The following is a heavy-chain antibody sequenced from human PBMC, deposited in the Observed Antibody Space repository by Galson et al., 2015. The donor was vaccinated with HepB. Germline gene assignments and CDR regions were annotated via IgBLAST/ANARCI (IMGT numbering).Heavy chain of an antibody. D-gene: IGHD6-19*01. CDR1: GYTFSSYD. CDR3: ARGLISSSGFYYNYYGMHV. Sequence: SVKVSCKASGYTFSSYDINWVRQATGQGLEWMGWMNPKSGNTGYAQKLQGRVTMTRNTSRSTAYMELSSLRSEDTAVYYCARGLISSSGFYYNYYGMHVWGQGTTVTVSS. CDR2: MNPKSGNT. V-gene: IGHV1-8*01. J-gene: IGHJ6*02.